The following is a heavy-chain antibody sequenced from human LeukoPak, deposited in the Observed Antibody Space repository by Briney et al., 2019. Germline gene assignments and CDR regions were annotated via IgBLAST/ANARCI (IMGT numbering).Heavy chain of an antibody. J-gene: IGHJ4*02. Sequence: PGGSLRLSCAASGFTFSSYAMHWVRQAPGKGLEWVAVISYDGSNKYYADSVKGRFTISRDNSKNTLYLQMNSLRAEDTAVYYCAKVGVVDYWGQGTLVTVSS. V-gene: IGHV3-30*04. CDR3: AKVGVVDY. CDR1: GFTFSSYA. CDR2: ISYDGSNK.